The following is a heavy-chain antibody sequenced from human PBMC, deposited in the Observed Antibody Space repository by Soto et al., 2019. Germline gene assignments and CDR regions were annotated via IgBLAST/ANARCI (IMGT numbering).Heavy chain of an antibody. CDR1: GFTFDDYT. D-gene: IGHD5-18*01. CDR3: AKDIGPAMVTETYGMDV. Sequence: PGGSLRLSCAASGFTFDDYTMHWVRQAPGKGLEWVSLISWDGGSTYYADSVKGRFTISRDNSKNSLYLQMNSLRTEDTALYYCAKDIGPAMVTETYGMDVWGQGTTVTVSS. V-gene: IGHV3-43*01. J-gene: IGHJ6*02. CDR2: ISWDGGST.